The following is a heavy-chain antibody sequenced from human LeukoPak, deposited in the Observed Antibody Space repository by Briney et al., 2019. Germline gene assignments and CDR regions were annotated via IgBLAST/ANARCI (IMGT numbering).Heavy chain of an antibody. D-gene: IGHD3-3*01. Sequence: GGSLRLSCAASGFTFSSYAMHWVRQAPGKGLEWVAVISYDGSNKYYADSVKGRLTISRDNSKNTLYLQMNSLRAEDTAVYYCASLQQSYYDFWSGKNFDYWGQGTLVTVSS. J-gene: IGHJ4*02. CDR3: ASLQQSYYDFWSGKNFDY. CDR1: GFTFSSYA. CDR2: ISYDGSNK. V-gene: IGHV3-30-3*01.